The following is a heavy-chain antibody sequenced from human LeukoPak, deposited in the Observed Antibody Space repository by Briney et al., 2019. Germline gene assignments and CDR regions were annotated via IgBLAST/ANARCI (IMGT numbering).Heavy chain of an antibody. CDR1: GFTFSSYT. CDR2: ITDSSSSM. J-gene: IGHJ4*02. CDR3: TSANYGPAY. Sequence: PGGSLRLSCAASGFTFSSYTMNWVRQAPGKGLEWVSSITDSSSSMYYADSVKGRFTISRDNAKNSLYLQMNSLRAEDTAVYYCTSANYGPAYWGQGTLVTVSS. V-gene: IGHV3-21*01. D-gene: IGHD5-24*01.